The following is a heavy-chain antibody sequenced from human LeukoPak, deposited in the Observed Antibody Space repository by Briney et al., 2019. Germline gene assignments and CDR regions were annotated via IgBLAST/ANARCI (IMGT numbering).Heavy chain of an antibody. CDR3: AKDEDCSSTSCYRFGY. D-gene: IGHD2-2*01. Sequence: GGSLRLSCAASGFTFSSYAMSWVRQAPGKGLEWVSAISGSGGSTYYADSVKGRFTISRDNSKNTLYLQMNSLRAEDTAVYYCAKDEDCSSTSCYRFGYWGQGTLVTVSS. CDR2: ISGSGGST. CDR1: GFTFSSYA. J-gene: IGHJ4*02. V-gene: IGHV3-23*01.